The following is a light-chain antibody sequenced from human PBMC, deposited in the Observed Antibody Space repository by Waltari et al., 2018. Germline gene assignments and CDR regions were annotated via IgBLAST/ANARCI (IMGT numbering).Light chain of an antibody. V-gene: IGKV3-20*01. Sequence: IVLTQSPDTLSLSPGDRATLSCRASQTFSANSLAWYQKKPGQAPRLLIYGASTRASGITDRFSGSGSGTDFTLTITRLEPEDSAVYYCQQLVSSPLTFGGGTRLEIK. CDR3: QQLVSSPLT. CDR2: GAS. J-gene: IGKJ4*01. CDR1: QTFSANS.